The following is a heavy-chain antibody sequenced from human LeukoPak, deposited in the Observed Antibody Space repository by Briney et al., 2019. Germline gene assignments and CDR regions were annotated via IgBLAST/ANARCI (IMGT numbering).Heavy chain of an antibody. CDR2: INPSGGST. J-gene: IGHJ3*02. D-gene: IGHD3-16*02. CDR1: GYTFTSYY. Sequence: ASVKVSCKASGYTFTSYYMHWVRQAPGQGLEWMGIINPSGGSTSYAQKFQGRVTMTRDMSTSTVYMELSSLRSEDTAVYYCAREPFWGSYRYHDAFDIWGQGTMVTVSS. CDR3: AREPFWGSYRYHDAFDI. V-gene: IGHV1-46*01.